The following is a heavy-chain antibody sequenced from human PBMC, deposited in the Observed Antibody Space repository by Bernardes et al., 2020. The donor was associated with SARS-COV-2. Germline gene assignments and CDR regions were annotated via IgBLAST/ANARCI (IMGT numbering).Heavy chain of an antibody. CDR1: GGSISSDGHY. D-gene: IGHD5-12*01. CDR3: ARGGHDPLGMDV. Sequence: TLSLTCTVSGGSISSDGHYWSWVRQHPGKGLEWIGYIYYSGSTYYNPSFKSRVTISVDTSKHQFSLKLSSATVADTAVYYCARGGHDPLGMDVWGQGTTVTVSS. V-gene: IGHV4-31*03. J-gene: IGHJ6*02. CDR2: IYYSGST.